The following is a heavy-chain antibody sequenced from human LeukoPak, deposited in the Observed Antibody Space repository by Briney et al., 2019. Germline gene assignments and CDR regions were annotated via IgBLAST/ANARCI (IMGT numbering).Heavy chain of an antibody. CDR2: INHSGST. CDR3: ARPGIAAVNGMDV. V-gene: IGHV4-34*01. CDR1: GGSFSGYY. D-gene: IGHD6-13*01. Sequence: SETLSLTCAVYGGSFSGYYWSWIRQPPGKGLEWIGEINHSGSTNYNPSLKSRVTISVDTSKNQFSLKLSFVTAADTAVYYCARPGIAAVNGMDVWGQGTTVTVSS. J-gene: IGHJ6*02.